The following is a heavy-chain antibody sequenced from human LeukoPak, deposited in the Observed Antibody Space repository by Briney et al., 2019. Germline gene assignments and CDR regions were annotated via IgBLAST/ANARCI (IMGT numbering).Heavy chain of an antibody. J-gene: IGHJ4*02. CDR1: GDSVSSNSAA. CDR2: TYYRSKWYN. D-gene: IGHD3-22*01. CDR3: ARDYYDSSGYYYLPPNTAFDY. V-gene: IGHV6-1*01. Sequence: SQTLSLTCAISGDSVSSNSAAWDWIRQSPSRGLEWLGSTYYRSKWYNDYAVSVKSRITINPDTSKNQFSLQLNSVTPEDTAVYYCARDYYDSSGYYYLPPNTAFDYWGQGTLVTVSS.